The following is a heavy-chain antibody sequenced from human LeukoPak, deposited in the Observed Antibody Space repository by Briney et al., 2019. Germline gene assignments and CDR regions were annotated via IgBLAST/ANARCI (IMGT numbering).Heavy chain of an antibody. CDR1: GYSFISSW. Sequence: GESLKISCKGSGYSFISSWIGWVRQMPGKGLEWMGMIYGGDSSTRYSPSIQGQVTMSTDKSISTAYLQWSSLKASDTAMYYCARRSSDYYFDYWGQGTLVTVSS. CDR2: IYGGDSST. J-gene: IGHJ4*02. V-gene: IGHV5-51*01. D-gene: IGHD3-22*01. CDR3: ARRSSDYYFDY.